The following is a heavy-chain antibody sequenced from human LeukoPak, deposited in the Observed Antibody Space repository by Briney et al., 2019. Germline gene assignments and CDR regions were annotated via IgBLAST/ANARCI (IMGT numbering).Heavy chain of an antibody. J-gene: IGHJ4*02. Sequence: PGRSLRLSCAASGFTFDDYAMHWVRQAPGKGLEWVSGISWNSGSIGYADSVKGRFTISRDNAKNSLYLQMNSLRAEDTALYYCAKATYYDILTGYPALDYWGQGTLVTVSS. CDR2: ISWNSGSI. CDR3: AKATYYDILTGYPALDY. V-gene: IGHV3-9*01. CDR1: GFTFDDYA. D-gene: IGHD3-9*01.